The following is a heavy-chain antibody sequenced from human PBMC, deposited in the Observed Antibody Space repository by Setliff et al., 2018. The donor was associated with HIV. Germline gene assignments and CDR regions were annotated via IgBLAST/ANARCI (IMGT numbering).Heavy chain of an antibody. J-gene: IGHJ5*02. CDR1: GYTFSSYD. D-gene: IGHD3-16*01. CDR3: ARDLGINPQGWFDP. Sequence: ASVKVSCKASGYTFSSYDINWVRQATGQGLEWMGWMNPKSGHTGYAQKFQGRVTMTRNTSISTAYMELSNLRSDDTAVYYCARDLGINPQGWFDPWGQGTLVTVSS. V-gene: IGHV1-8*02. CDR2: MNPKSGHT.